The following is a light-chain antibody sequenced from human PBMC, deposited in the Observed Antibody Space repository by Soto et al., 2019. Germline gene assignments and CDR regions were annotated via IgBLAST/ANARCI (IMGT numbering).Light chain of an antibody. J-gene: IGKJ5*01. CDR3: QQHGSSPPIT. CDR2: GAY. Sequence: EIVLTQSRGTLSLSPGESATLSCRASQSVSNNYLAWYQQKPRQAPRLLIYGAYSRATGIPDTFSGSGSGTDFTLTISRLEPEDFAVYYCQQHGSSPPITXGQGTRLEIK. V-gene: IGKV3-20*01. CDR1: QSVSNNY.